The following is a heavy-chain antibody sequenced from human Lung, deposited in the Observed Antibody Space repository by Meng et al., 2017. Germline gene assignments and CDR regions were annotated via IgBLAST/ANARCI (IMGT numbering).Heavy chain of an antibody. CDR3: ARKAGNCISTTCYSLDY. Sequence: SVKVSCKALGGIFSNYVIGWVRQAPGQGLEWMGGINAVFGTTNYAQKFQGRVTITTDESTSTVYMELTRLTSEDTAVYFCARKAGNCISTTCYSLDYWGQGTLVTCAS. CDR1: GGIFSNYV. D-gene: IGHD2-2*01. V-gene: IGHV1-69*05. J-gene: IGHJ4*02. CDR2: INAVFGTT.